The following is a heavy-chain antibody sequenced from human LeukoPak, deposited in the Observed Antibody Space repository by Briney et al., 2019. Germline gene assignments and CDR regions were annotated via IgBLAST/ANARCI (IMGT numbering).Heavy chain of an antibody. CDR1: GFTFDDFG. CDR2: ITWNGGST. CDR3: ARDLASGSYYHYYMDV. V-gene: IGHV3-20*04. D-gene: IGHD1-26*01. Sequence: AGGSLRLSCAASGFTFDDFGLSWVRQAPGKGLEWVSGITWNGGSTGYADSVKGRFTISRDNAKNSLYLQMNSLRAEDTAFYYCARDLASGSYYHYYMDVWGKGTTVTVSS. J-gene: IGHJ6*03.